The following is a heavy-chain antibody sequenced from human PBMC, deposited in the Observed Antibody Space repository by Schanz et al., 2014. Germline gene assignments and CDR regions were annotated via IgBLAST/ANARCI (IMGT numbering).Heavy chain of an antibody. CDR2: IYHSGNT. V-gene: IGHV4-30-2*01. J-gene: IGHJ5*02. CDR3: ALREKPYGPFTS. D-gene: IGHD3-10*01. Sequence: QVQLQESGPGLVKPSQTLSLTCTVSGGSISSGGYYWSWIRQPPGKGLEWIGEIYHSGNTNYNPSLKSRVAISVDRSKNQFSRRLDYVTAADTAVYYCALREKPYGPFTSWGQGALVTVSS. CDR1: GGSISSGGYY.